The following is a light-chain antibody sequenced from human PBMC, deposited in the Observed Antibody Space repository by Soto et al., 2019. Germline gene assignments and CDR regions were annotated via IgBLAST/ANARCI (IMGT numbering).Light chain of an antibody. V-gene: IGKV3-20*01. Sequence: IVMTQSPATLSVSPGERATLSCRASQSVSNSYLAWYQQKPGQAPRLLMYGASNRATGIPDRFSGSGSETDFTLTISRLEPEDFAVYYCQQYGTTRITFGQGTRLEIK. CDR3: QQYGTTRIT. CDR2: GAS. CDR1: QSVSNSY. J-gene: IGKJ5*01.